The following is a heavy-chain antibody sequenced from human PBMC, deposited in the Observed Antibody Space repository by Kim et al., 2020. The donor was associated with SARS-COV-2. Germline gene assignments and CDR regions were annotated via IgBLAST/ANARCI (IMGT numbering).Heavy chain of an antibody. J-gene: IGHJ6*02. V-gene: IGHV3-11*05. Sequence: RFTISRDNAKNSLYLQMNSLRAEDTAVYYCARDAYCSGGSCSAPYYYGMDVWGQGTTVTVSS. D-gene: IGHD2-15*01. CDR3: ARDAYCSGGSCSAPYYYGMDV.